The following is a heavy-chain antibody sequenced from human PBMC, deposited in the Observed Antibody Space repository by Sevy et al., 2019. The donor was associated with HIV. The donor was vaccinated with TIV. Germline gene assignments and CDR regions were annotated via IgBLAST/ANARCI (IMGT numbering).Heavy chain of an antibody. V-gene: IGHV3-74*01. CDR3: VREGVGGYSYGFDY. J-gene: IGHJ4*02. D-gene: IGHD5-18*01. CDR2: INSDGSST. Sequence: GGSLRLSCAASGFTFSIYWMRWVRQVPGKGLVWVSRINSDGSSTRYADSVKGRFTFSRDNAKNTLYLQMNSLRAEDTAVYYCVREGVGGYSYGFDYWGQGTLVTVSS. CDR1: GFTFSIYW.